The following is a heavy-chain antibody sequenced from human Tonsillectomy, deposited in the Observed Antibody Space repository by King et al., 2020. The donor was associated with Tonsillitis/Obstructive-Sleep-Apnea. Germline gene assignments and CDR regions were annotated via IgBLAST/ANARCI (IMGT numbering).Heavy chain of an antibody. CDR1: GGTFSSYA. Sequence: QLVQSGAEVKKPGSSVKVSCKASGGTFSSYAISWVRQAPGQGLEWMGGVIPIFVTANYAQKFQGGVTITADESTSTAYMELSSLRSEDTAVYYCASHYAPSQIGAFDIWGQGTMVTVSS. J-gene: IGHJ3*02. CDR2: VIPIFVTA. V-gene: IGHV1-69*12. D-gene: IGHD4-17*01. CDR3: ASHYAPSQIGAFDI.